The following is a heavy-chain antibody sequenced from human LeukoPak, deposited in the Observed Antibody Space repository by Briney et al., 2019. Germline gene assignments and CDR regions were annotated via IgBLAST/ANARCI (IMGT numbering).Heavy chain of an antibody. CDR1: GGSIGNGGYF. D-gene: IGHD6-19*01. CDR3: ARERGSGWYRF. V-gene: IGHV4-31*03. Sequence: SQTLSLTCTVSGGSIGNGGYFWTWLRQYPGKGLEWIGYIYDSVTTYYNPSLKSRVAISLDRSKNQFSLNLTSVTAADRAVYYCARERGSGWYRFWGQGILVAVSS. J-gene: IGHJ4*02. CDR2: IYDSVTT.